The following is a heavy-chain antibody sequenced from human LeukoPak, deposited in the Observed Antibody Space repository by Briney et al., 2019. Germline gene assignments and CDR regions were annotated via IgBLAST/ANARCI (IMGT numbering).Heavy chain of an antibody. Sequence: PGGSLRLSCAASGFIFSSYAMSWVRQAPGKGLEWVSTISISGGSTYYAESVKGRFTISRDNSKNTLYLQMNGLRAEDTAVYFCAKDPGYSYGYSDVFDVWGQGTMVTVSS. CDR3: AKDPGYSYGYSDVFDV. V-gene: IGHV3-23*01. CDR1: GFIFSSYA. J-gene: IGHJ3*01. CDR2: ISISGGST. D-gene: IGHD5-18*01.